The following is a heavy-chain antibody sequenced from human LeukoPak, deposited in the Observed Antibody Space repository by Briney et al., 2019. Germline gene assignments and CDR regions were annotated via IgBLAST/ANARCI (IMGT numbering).Heavy chain of an antibody. D-gene: IGHD6-13*01. CDR3: ARGGSSEIDY. CDR1: GFTFSAYS. J-gene: IGHJ4*02. CDR2: ITSSSSYK. Sequence: GGSLRLSCAASGFTFSAYSMNWVRQAPGKGLEWVSSITSSSSYKYYADSVKGRFTISRDNAKNSLYLEMNSLTAEDTAVYYCARGGSSEIDYWGQGTLVTVSS. V-gene: IGHV3-21*01.